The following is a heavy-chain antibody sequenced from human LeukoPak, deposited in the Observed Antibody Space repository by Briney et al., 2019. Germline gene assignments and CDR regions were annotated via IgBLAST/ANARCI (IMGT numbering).Heavy chain of an antibody. V-gene: IGHV3-33*01. CDR2: IWYDGDKK. CDR1: GFTFSDYG. CDR3: VRDRCGGADCANWFDP. D-gene: IGHD2-21*02. Sequence: GTSLRLSCAASGFTFSDYGMHWVRQAPGMGLEWVAVIWYDGDKKYYADSVKGRFTISRDNSKNTLYLQMSSLRVEDTSVYFCVRDRCGGADCANWFDPWGQGTLVIVSS. J-gene: IGHJ5*02.